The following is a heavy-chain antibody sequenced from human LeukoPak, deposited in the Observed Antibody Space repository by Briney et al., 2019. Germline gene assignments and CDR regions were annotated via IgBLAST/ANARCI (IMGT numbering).Heavy chain of an antibody. J-gene: IGHJ5*02. CDR1: GYTFTSYG. V-gene: IGHV1-18*01. Sequence: GASVKVSCKASGYTFTSYGISWVRQAPGQGLEWMGWISAYNGNTNYAQELQGRVTMTTDTSTSTAYMELRSLRSDDTAVYYCARDPQITDIVVVPAAGGWFDPWGQGTLVTVSS. CDR2: ISAYNGNT. D-gene: IGHD2-2*01. CDR3: ARDPQITDIVVVPAAGGWFDP.